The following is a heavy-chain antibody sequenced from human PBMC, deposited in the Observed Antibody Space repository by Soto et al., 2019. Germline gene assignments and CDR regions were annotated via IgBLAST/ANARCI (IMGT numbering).Heavy chain of an antibody. CDR1: GFTFSSYG. Sequence: PGGSLRLSCAASGFTFSSYGMHWVRQAPGKGLEWVAVISYDGSNKYYADSVKGRFTISRDNSKNTLYLQMNSLRAEDTAVYYCAKEHLSHYDSSGYAKPAFDYWGQGTLVTVSS. CDR3: AKEHLSHYDSSGYAKPAFDY. J-gene: IGHJ4*02. CDR2: ISYDGSNK. V-gene: IGHV3-30*18. D-gene: IGHD3-22*01.